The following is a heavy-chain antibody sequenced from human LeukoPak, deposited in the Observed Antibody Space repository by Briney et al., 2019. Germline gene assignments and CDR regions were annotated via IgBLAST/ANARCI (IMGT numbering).Heavy chain of an antibody. V-gene: IGHV4-59*01. J-gene: IGHJ5*02. D-gene: IGHD3-22*01. CDR2: IYYSGST. Sequence: SGTLSLTCAVSGGSISSYYWSWIRQPPGKGLEWIGYIYYSGSTNYNPSLKSRVTISVDTSKNQFSLKLSSVTAADTAVYYCARGVGGYYDSSGYSNWFDPWGQGTLVTVSS. CDR3: ARGVGGYYDSSGYSNWFDP. CDR1: GGSISSYY.